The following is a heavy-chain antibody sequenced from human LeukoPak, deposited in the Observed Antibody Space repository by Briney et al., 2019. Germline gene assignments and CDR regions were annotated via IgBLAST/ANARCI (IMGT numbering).Heavy chain of an antibody. Sequence: PGGSLRLSCAASGFTLSSYWMHWVRQAPGKGLVWVSRINSDGSSTTYADSVKGRFTISRDNAKNTLYLQMNSLRAEDTAVYYCARVTTGGSGSSDYWGQGTLVTVSS. J-gene: IGHJ4*02. D-gene: IGHD3-10*01. CDR2: INSDGSST. V-gene: IGHV3-74*01. CDR1: GFTLSSYW. CDR3: ARVTTGGSGSSDY.